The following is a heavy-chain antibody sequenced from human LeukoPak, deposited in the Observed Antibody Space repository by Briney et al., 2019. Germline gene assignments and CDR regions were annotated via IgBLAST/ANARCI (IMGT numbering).Heavy chain of an antibody. CDR3: AREYYGSSGYYNDY. V-gene: IGHV4-59*01. Sequence: SQTLSLTCTVSGGSISSYYWSWIRQPPGKGLEWIGYIYYSGSTNYNPSLKSRVTISVDTSKNQFSLKLSSVTAADTAVYYCAREYYGSSGYYNDYWGQGALVTVSS. D-gene: IGHD3-22*01. J-gene: IGHJ4*02. CDR1: GGSISSYY. CDR2: IYYSGST.